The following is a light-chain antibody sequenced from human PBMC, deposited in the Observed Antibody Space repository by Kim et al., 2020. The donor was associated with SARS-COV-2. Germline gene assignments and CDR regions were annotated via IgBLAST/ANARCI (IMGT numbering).Light chain of an antibody. CDR1: YSNIGGNP. J-gene: IGLJ3*02. CDR3: AAWDDSLNGPL. Sequence: QSVLIQPPSASGTPGQRLTISCSGGYSNIGGNPVTWYQQLPGSAPKLLIYANNQRPSGVPDRFSASKSGTSASLAISGVQSEDEADYYCAAWDDSLNGPLFGGGNKVTVL. V-gene: IGLV1-44*01. CDR2: ANN.